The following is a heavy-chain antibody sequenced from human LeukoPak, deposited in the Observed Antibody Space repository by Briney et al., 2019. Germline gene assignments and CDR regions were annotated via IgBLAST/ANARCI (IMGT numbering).Heavy chain of an antibody. D-gene: IGHD5-18*01. V-gene: IGHV3-21*01. CDR2: ISSSSSYI. CDR1: GFTFSSNS. J-gene: IGHJ4*02. CDR3: ARGPKLGGYSYGPIDY. Sequence: GGSLRLSCAASGFTFSSNSMNWVRQAPGKGLEWVSSISSSSSYIYYADSVKGRFTISRDNAKNSLYLQMNSLRAEDTAVYYCARGPKLGGYSYGPIDYWGQGTLVTVSS.